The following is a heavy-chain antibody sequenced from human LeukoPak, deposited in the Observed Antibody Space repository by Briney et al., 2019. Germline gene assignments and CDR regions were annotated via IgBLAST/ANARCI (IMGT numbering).Heavy chain of an antibody. Sequence: GGSLRLACAAAGFTFSDYYMSWIRQAPGKGLEWVSYISSSSSYTNYADSVKGRFTISRDNAKNSLYLQMNSLRAEDTAVYYCAKDGFDYYDSSGYYYFNYWGQGTLVTVSS. D-gene: IGHD3-22*01. V-gene: IGHV3-11*05. J-gene: IGHJ4*02. CDR3: AKDGFDYYDSSGYYYFNY. CDR1: GFTFSDYY. CDR2: ISSSSSYT.